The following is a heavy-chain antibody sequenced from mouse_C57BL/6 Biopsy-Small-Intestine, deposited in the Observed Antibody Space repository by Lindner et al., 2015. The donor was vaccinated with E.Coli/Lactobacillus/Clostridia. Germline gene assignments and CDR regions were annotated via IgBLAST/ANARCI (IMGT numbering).Heavy chain of an antibody. CDR1: GYTFTGNY. CDR3: ARRVIPQSGLQH. J-gene: IGHJ3*01. V-gene: IGHV1-19*01. CDR2: VNPDNGDT. D-gene: IGHD3-1*01. Sequence: SVKVSCKASGYTFTGNYMYWVRQAPGQGLEWMGYVNPDNGDTNYAQNFQGRVTMTRDTSISTAYMEMNNLRPDDTAVYYCARRVIPQSGLQHWGQGTLVIVS.